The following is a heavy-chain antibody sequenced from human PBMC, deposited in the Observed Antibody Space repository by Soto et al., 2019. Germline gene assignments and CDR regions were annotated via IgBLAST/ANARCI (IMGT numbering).Heavy chain of an antibody. CDR3: ARDLGDYGDYFDY. J-gene: IGHJ4*02. Sequence: SETLSLTCTVSGGSISSGGYYWSWIRQHPGKGLEWIGYIYYSGSTYYNPSLKSRVTISVDTSKNQFSLKLSSVTAADTAVYYCARDLGDYGDYFDYWGQGTLVTVSS. D-gene: IGHD4-17*01. V-gene: IGHV4-31*03. CDR2: IYYSGST. CDR1: GGSISSGGYY.